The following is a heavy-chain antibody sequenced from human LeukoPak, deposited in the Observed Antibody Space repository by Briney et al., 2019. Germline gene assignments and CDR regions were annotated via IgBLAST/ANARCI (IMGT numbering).Heavy chain of an antibody. D-gene: IGHD1-26*01. V-gene: IGHV4-39*07. CDR2: IYYSGST. CDR3: ARDDPGATAPELY. Sequence: SETLSLTCTVSGGSISSSSYYWGWIRQPPGKGLEWIGSIYYSGSTYYNPSLKSRVTISVDTSKNQFSLKLNSVTAADTAVYFCARDDPGATAPELYWGQGTLVTVSS. J-gene: IGHJ4*02. CDR1: GGSISSSSYY.